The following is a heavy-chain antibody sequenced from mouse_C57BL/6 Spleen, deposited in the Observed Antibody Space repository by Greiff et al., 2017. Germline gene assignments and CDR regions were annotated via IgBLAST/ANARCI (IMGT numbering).Heavy chain of an antibody. V-gene: IGHV1-54*01. Sequence: QVQLQQSGAELVRPGTSVKVSCKASGYAFTSYLIEWVKQRPGQGLEWIGVINPGSGGTNYNEKFKGKATLTADTSSSTAYMQLSSLTSEDSAVYCCARRIGSRRTRYFDDWGTGTTGTVSS. CDR3: ARRIGSRRTRYFDD. CDR2: INPGSGGT. CDR1: GYAFTSYL. J-gene: IGHJ1*03. D-gene: IGHD1-1*01.